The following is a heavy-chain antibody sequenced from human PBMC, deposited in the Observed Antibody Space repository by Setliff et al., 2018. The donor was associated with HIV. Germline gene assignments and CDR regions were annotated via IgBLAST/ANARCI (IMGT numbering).Heavy chain of an antibody. CDR1: GYTFTGYY. CDR2: INPKSGDT. CDR3: VKGAGGYYDF. J-gene: IGHJ4*02. Sequence: ASVKVSCKASGYTFTGYYMHWVRQAPGQGLEWMGWINPKSGDTTYAQRLQGRVTMTRDTSINTAYMELNRLLYDDTALYYCVKGAGGYYDFWSQGTLVTVSS. D-gene: IGHD2-15*01. V-gene: IGHV1-2*02.